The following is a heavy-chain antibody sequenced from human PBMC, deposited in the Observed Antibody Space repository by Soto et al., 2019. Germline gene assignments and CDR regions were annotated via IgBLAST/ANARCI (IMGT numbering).Heavy chain of an antibody. D-gene: IGHD6-13*01. V-gene: IGHV4-34*01. Sequence: QVQLQQWGAGLLKPSETLSLTCAVYGGSFSGYYWSWIRQPPGKGLEWIGEINHSGSTNYNPSLKRRVTTSVDTSKNQFSLERSSVTAADTAVYYCARCGYSSYIDYWGQGTLVTVSS. CDR2: INHSGST. J-gene: IGHJ4*02. CDR3: ARCGYSSYIDY. CDR1: GGSFSGYY.